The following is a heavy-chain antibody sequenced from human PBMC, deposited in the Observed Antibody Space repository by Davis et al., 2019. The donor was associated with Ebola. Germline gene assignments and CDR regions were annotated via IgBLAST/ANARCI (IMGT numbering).Heavy chain of an antibody. CDR3: ARDSSYDSSGYYTL. CDR1: GGSISSYY. CDR2: IYYSGST. D-gene: IGHD3-22*01. J-gene: IGHJ4*02. Sequence: SETLFLTCTVSGGSISSYYWSWIRQPPGKGLEWIGYIYYSGSTNYNPSLKSRVTISVDTSKNQFSLKLSSVTAADTAVYYCARDSSYDSSGYYTLWGQGTLVTVSS. V-gene: IGHV4-59*01.